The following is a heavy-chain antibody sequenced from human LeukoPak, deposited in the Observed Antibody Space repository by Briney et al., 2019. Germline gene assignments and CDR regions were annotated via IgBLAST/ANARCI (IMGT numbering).Heavy chain of an antibody. Sequence: SETLSLTCAVSGYSITSTYWWGWIRQTPGRGLEWIGSLHHSGSTSYSPSLKSRVTISVDTSKNQFSLRLSSVTAADTAVYYCARDREVRGVIGWFDPWGQGTLVTASS. CDR3: ARDREVRGVIGWFDP. V-gene: IGHV4-38-2*02. CDR2: LHHSGST. CDR1: GYSITSTYW. J-gene: IGHJ5*02. D-gene: IGHD3-10*01.